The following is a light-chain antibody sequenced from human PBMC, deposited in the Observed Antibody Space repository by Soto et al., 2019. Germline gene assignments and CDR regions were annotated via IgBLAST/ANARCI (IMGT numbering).Light chain of an antibody. CDR3: QQRSNWPPRALT. Sequence: EIVLTQSPATLSLSPGERATLSCRASQSVSSYLAWYQQKPGQAPRLLIYDASNRATGIPARVSGSGSGTDFTLTISSLEPEDFAGYYCQQRSNWPPRALTVGGGTKVEIK. CDR1: QSVSSY. V-gene: IGKV3-11*01. J-gene: IGKJ4*01. CDR2: DAS.